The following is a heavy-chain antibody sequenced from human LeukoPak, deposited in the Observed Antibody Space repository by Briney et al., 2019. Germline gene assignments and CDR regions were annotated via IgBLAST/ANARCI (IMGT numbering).Heavy chain of an antibody. CDR2: ISSGSSTI. CDR3: ARDQPGVP. J-gene: IGHJ4*02. CDR1: GFTFSSYS. D-gene: IGHD1-14*01. Sequence: PGGSLRLSCAASGFTFSSYSMNWVRQAPGKGLEWASYISSGSSTIYYADSVKGRFTISRDNAKNSLYLHMNSLRDEDTAVYYCARDQPGVPWGQGTLVTVSS. V-gene: IGHV3-48*02.